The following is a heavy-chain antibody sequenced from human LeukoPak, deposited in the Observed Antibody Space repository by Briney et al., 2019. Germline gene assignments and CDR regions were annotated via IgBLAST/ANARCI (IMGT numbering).Heavy chain of an antibody. CDR1: GASISNYY. CDR2: IHTSGES. D-gene: IGHD1-26*01. Sequence: SETLSLTCTVSGASISNYYWSWIRQTPEKGLEWMGHIHTSGESRYYPSLESRLTMSIDTSRNQFSLKLSSVTAADTAVYYCARRVLYSGSYFDYRGQGTLVTVSS. V-gene: IGHV4-4*09. CDR3: ARRVLYSGSYFDY. J-gene: IGHJ4*02.